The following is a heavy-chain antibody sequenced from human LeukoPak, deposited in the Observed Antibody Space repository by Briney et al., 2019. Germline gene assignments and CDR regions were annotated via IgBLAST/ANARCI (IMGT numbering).Heavy chain of an antibody. V-gene: IGHV4-30-2*01. CDR1: GGSISSGGYS. J-gene: IGHJ4*02. Sequence: PSETLSLTCAVSGGSISSGGYSWSWIRQPPGKGLEWIGYIYHSGSTYYNPSLKSRVTISVDRSKNQFSLKLSSVTAADTAVYYCARSMVRGVIVFDYWGQGTLVTVSS. CDR3: ARSMVRGVIVFDY. D-gene: IGHD3-10*01. CDR2: IYHSGST.